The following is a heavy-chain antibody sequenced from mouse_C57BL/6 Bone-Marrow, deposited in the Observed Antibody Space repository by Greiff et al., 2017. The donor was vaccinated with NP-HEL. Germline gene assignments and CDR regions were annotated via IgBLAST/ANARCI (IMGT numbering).Heavy chain of an antibody. CDR2: IDPSDSYT. J-gene: IGHJ4*01. CDR3: APSDYEFMDY. D-gene: IGHD2-13*01. Sequence: VQLQQPGAELVRPGTSVKLSCKASGYTFTSYWMHWVKQRPGQGLEWIGVIDPSDSYTNYNQKFKGKATLTVDTSSSTAYMQLSSLTSEDSADYYSAPSDYEFMDYWGQGTSVTVSS. V-gene: IGHV1-59*01. CDR1: GYTFTSYW.